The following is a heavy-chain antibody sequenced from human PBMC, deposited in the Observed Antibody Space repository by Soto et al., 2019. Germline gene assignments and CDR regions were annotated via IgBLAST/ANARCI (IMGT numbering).Heavy chain of an antibody. CDR2: IYYSGST. CDR1: GGSISSSSYY. V-gene: IGHV4-39*01. CDR3: ARLAYYDILTGSGWFDP. D-gene: IGHD3-9*01. Sequence: QLQLQESGPGLVKPSETLSLTCTVSGGSISSSSYYWGWIRQPPGKGLEWIGSIYYSGSTYYNPSLRSLVTISVDTSKNQFSLKLSSVTDADTTVYYCARLAYYDILTGSGWFDPWGQGTLVTVSS. J-gene: IGHJ5*02.